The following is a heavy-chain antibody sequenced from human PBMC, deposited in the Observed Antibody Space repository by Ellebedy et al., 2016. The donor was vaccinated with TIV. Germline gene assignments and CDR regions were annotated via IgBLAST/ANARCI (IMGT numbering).Heavy chain of an antibody. V-gene: IGHV3-23*01. CDR1: GFTLSSYA. CDR2: FSGSGGST. D-gene: IGHD3-22*01. CDR3: ARDGDTSGHYSRFDY. Sequence: GESLKISXAASGFTLSSYAMNWVRQAPGKGLEWVSGFSGSGGSTYYADSVRGRFTISRDNSKNTLFLQMDSLRAEDTAVYYCARDGDTSGHYSRFDYWGLGTLVTVSS. J-gene: IGHJ4*02.